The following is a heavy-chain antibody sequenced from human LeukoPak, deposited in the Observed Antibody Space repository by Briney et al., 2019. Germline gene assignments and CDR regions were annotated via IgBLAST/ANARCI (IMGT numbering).Heavy chain of an antibody. CDR1: GYRFTNYW. CDR3: VRRDGLGAFDI. Sequence: GESLKISCRGSGYRFTNYWIGWLRQTPGKGLEWMGIIYPGDSDTRYSPSFQGQVTISADKTISTAYLQWSSLKASDTAMDFCVRRDGLGAFDIWGQGTMVTVSS. CDR2: IYPGDSDT. J-gene: IGHJ3*02. V-gene: IGHV5-51*01. D-gene: IGHD5-24*01.